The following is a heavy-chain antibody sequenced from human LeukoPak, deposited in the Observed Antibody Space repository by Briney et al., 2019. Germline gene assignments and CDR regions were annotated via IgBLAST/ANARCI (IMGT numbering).Heavy chain of an antibody. D-gene: IGHD6-6*01. CDR3: ARGVARPNFFDY. CDR1: GFTFRNYA. J-gene: IGHJ4*02. V-gene: IGHV3-30*04. Sequence: PGGSLRLSCAASGFTFRNYAMHWVCQAPGKGLEWVAVTSHDETTKYYADSVKGRFTISRDNSKNTLYLQMNGLRAEDTAVYFCARGVARPNFFDYWGQGTLVTVSS. CDR2: TSHDETTK.